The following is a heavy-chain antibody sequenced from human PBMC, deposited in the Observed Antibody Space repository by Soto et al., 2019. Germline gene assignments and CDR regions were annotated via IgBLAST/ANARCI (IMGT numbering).Heavy chain of an antibody. J-gene: IGHJ4*02. V-gene: IGHV4-59*01. CDR3: ARVSSSSVGVIFDY. CDR1: GGSISSYY. D-gene: IGHD6-6*01. CDR2: IYYSGST. Sequence: SETLSLTCTVSGGSISSYYWSWIRQPPGKGLEWIGYIYYSGSTNYNPSLKSRVTISVDTSKNQFSLKLSSVTAADTAVYYCARVSSSSVGVIFDYWGQGTLVTVSS.